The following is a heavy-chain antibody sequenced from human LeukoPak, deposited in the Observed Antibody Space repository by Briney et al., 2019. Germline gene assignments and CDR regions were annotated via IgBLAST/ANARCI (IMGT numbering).Heavy chain of an antibody. CDR3: ARGSSGYYHFDY. J-gene: IGHJ4*02. CDR1: GGSFSGYY. Sequence: SETLSLTCAVYGGSFSGYYWSWIRQPPGKGLEWIGEINHSGSTNYNPSLKSRVTISVDTSKNQFSLKLSSVTAADTAVYYCARGSSGYYHFDYWGQGTLVTVSS. D-gene: IGHD3-22*01. V-gene: IGHV4-34*01. CDR2: INHSGST.